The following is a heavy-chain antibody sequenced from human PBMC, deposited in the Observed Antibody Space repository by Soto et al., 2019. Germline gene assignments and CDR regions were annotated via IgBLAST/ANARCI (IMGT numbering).Heavy chain of an antibody. Sequence: QVQLVQSGAEVQKPGSSVKVSCKASGGTFSSYAISWVRQAPGQGLEWMGGIIPVFGTANYAQKFQGRVTTTADEPTSTAYLELSSLRAEDRAVYYCARDRARAAAGTNYYCGMDVWGQGTTVTVSS. CDR1: GGTFSSYA. CDR2: IIPVFGTA. D-gene: IGHD6-13*01. J-gene: IGHJ6*02. CDR3: ARDRARAAAGTNYYCGMDV. V-gene: IGHV1-69*01.